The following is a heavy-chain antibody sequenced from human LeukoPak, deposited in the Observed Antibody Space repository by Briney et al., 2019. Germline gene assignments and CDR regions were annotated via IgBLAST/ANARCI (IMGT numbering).Heavy chain of an antibody. J-gene: IGHJ4*02. CDR2: ISSSGSTI. CDR1: GFTFSDYY. V-gene: IGHV3-11*01. CDR3: ASSKYYYDSSGYDNYVSDY. D-gene: IGHD3-22*01. Sequence: GGSLRLSCAASGFTFSDYYMSWIRRAPGKGLEWVSYISSSGSTIYYADSVKGRFTISRDNAKNSLYLQMNSLRAEDTAVYYCASSKYYYDSSGYDNYVSDYWGQGTLVTVSS.